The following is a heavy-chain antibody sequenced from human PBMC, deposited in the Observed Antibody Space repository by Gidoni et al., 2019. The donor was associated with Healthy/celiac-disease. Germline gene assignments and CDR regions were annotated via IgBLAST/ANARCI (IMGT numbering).Heavy chain of an antibody. Sequence: EVQLLESGGGLVPPGGSLRLSCAASGFTFSSYALSWVRQAPGKGLEGVSAISGSGGSTYYADSVKGRFTISRDNSKNTLYLQMNSLRAEDTAVYYCAKAKKSRLYSSGWYYFDYWGQGTLVTVSS. CDR2: ISGSGGST. CDR1: GFTFSSYA. D-gene: IGHD6-19*01. CDR3: AKAKKSRLYSSGWYYFDY. V-gene: IGHV3-23*01. J-gene: IGHJ4*02.